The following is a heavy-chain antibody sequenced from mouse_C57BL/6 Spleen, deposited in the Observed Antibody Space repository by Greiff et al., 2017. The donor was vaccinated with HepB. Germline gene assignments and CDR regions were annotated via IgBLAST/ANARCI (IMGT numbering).Heavy chain of an antibody. CDR2: NNPSNGGT. Sequence: QVQLQQPGTELVKPGASVKLSCKASGYTFTSYWMHWVKQRPGQGLEWIGNNNPSNGGTNYNEKFKSKATLTVDKSSSTAYMQLSSLTSEDSAVYYCARSRPLLSWFAYWGQGTLVTVSA. J-gene: IGHJ3*01. D-gene: IGHD1-1*01. CDR3: ARSRPLLSWFAY. V-gene: IGHV1-53*01. CDR1: GYTFTSYW.